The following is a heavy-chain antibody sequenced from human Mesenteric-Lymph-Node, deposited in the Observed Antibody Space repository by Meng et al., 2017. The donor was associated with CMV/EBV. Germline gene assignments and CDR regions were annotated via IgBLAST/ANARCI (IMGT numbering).Heavy chain of an antibody. V-gene: IGHV4-59*01. J-gene: IGHJ4*02. CDR2: IYYTGST. D-gene: IGHD2-8*01. CDR3: ARGPSLMDLDY. CDR1: GGSINGYY. Sequence: GSLRLSCTVSGGSINGYYWSWIRQPPGKGLEWIGFIYYTGSTNSSPYLRSRVSISIVTSNNEFSLKLSSVTAADTAVYYCARGPSLMDLDYWGQGALVTVSS.